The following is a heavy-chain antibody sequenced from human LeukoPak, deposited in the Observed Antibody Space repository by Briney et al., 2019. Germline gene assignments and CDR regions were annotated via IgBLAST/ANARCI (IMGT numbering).Heavy chain of an antibody. CDR1: GFTFSSYA. CDR3: ARVRGRYFDWSYFDY. V-gene: IGHV3-30-3*01. D-gene: IGHD3-9*01. J-gene: IGHJ4*02. Sequence: GRSLRLSCAASGFTFSSYAMHWVRQAPGKGLEWVAVISYDGSNKYYADSVKGRFTISRDNSKNTLYLQMNSLRAEDTAVYYCARVRGRYFDWSYFDYWGQGALVTVSS. CDR2: ISYDGSNK.